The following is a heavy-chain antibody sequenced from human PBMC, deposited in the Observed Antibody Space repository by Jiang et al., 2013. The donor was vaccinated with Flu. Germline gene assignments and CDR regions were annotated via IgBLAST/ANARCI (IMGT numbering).Heavy chain of an antibody. V-gene: IGHV3-30*18. CDR2: ISYDGSNK. CDR3: AKDRMVAAKILT. Sequence: QLLESGGGLVQPGGSLRLSCAASGFTFSSYGMHWVRQAPGKGLEWVAVISYDGSNKYYADSVKGRFTISRDNSKNTLYLQMNSLRAEDTAVYYCAKDRMVAAKILTWGQGTLVTVSS. CDR1: GFTFSSYG. D-gene: IGHD2-15*01. J-gene: IGHJ5*02.